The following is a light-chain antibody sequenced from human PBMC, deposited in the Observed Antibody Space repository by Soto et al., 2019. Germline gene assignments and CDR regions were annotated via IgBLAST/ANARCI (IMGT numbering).Light chain of an antibody. CDR1: QSISSSY. CDR3: QQYGDSLLT. Sequence: ENVLTQSPGTLSLSPGERATLSCRASQSISSSYLAWYQQKPCQTPRLLISHASSRATGIPDRFSGSGSGTDFTLTISRLEPEDFAVYYCQQYGDSLLTFGGGTKVEIK. J-gene: IGKJ4*01. V-gene: IGKV3-20*01. CDR2: HAS.